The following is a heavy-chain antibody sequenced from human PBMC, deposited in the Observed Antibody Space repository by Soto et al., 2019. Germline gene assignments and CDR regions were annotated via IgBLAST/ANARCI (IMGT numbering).Heavy chain of an antibody. Sequence: QVQLVQSGAEVKKPGASVKVSCKASGYTFSNYGISWVRQAPGQGPEWMGWISGYNGNTNYGQTLQGRVTMTTDTSTSTAYMELRILRYDDTAVYYCARGGSSWSTEYYQHWGQGTLVIVSS. CDR2: ISGYNGNT. V-gene: IGHV1-18*01. CDR3: ARGGSSWSTEYYQH. CDR1: GYTFSNYG. J-gene: IGHJ1*01. D-gene: IGHD6-13*01.